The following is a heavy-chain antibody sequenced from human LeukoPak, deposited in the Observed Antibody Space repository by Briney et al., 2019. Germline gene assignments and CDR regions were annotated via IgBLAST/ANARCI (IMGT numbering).Heavy chain of an antibody. CDR3: ARGYSYGSGSYYCDY. D-gene: IGHD3-10*01. CDR2: IWYDGSNK. V-gene: IGHV3-33*01. Sequence: PGGSLRLSCAASGFTFSSYGLHWVRQAPGKGLEWVAVIWYDGSNKYYADSMKGRFTISRDNSKNTLYLQMNSLRAEDTAVYYCARGYSYGSGSYYCDYWGQGTLVTVSS. CDR1: GFTFSSYG. J-gene: IGHJ4*02.